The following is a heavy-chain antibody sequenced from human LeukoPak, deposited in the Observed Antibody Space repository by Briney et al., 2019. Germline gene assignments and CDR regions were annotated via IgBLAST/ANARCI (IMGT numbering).Heavy chain of an antibody. CDR2: ISYDGSNK. V-gene: IGHV3-30-3*01. CDR3: ARDNTYYYDSSGTDY. CDR1: GFTFSSYA. Sequence: PGGSLRLSCAASGFTFSSYAMHWVRQAPGKGLEWVAVISYDGSNKYYADSVKGRFTISRDNSKNTLYLQINSLRAEDTAVYYCARDNTYYYDSSGTDYWGQGTLVTVSS. J-gene: IGHJ4*02. D-gene: IGHD3-22*01.